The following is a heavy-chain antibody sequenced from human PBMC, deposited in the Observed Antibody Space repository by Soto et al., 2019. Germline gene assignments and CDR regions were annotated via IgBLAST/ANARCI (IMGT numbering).Heavy chain of an antibody. D-gene: IGHD3-22*01. CDR1: GGSISSYY. V-gene: IGHV4-59*01. CDR3: AGDNYYDSSGYSVAFDI. CDR2: IYYSGST. Sequence: PSETLSLTCTVSGGSISSYYWSWIRQPPGKGLEWIGYIYYSGSTNYNPSLKSRVTISVDTSKKQFSLKLSSVTAADTAVYYCAGDNYYDSSGYSVAFDIWGQGTMVTVSS. J-gene: IGHJ3*02.